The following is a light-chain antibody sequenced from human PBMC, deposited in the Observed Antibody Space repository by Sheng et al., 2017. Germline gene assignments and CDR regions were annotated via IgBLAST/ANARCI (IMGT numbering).Light chain of an antibody. CDR3: SSYTSDNTVL. CDR2: DVN. V-gene: IGLV2-14*03. Sequence: QSALTQPASVSGSPGQSITISCTGTSSDIGGNNYVSWYQQHPGGAPKLIIFDVNKRPSGISYRLLWLPVWRYGSLTISGLQAEDGADYYCSSYTSDNTVLFGGGTKLTV. CDR1: SSDIGGNNY. J-gene: IGLJ2*01.